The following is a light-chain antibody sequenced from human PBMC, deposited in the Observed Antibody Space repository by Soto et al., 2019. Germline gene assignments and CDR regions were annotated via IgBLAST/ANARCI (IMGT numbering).Light chain of an antibody. Sequence: QSVLRQPPSVSAAPGQKVTISCSGSSSNIGNNYVSWYQKLPGTAPKLLIYGNNKRPSGIPDRFSGSKSGTSATLGITGLPTGDEADYYCATWDSSLSAFVIFGGGTKLTVL. V-gene: IGLV1-51*01. CDR1: SSNIGNNY. CDR2: GNN. J-gene: IGLJ2*01. CDR3: ATWDSSLSAFVI.